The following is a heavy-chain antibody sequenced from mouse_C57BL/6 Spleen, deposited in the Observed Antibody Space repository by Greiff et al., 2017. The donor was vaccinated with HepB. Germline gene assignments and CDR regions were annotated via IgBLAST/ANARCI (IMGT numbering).Heavy chain of an antibody. CDR3: ARWDGTYYFDY. D-gene: IGHD2-1*01. V-gene: IGHV1-55*01. CDR2: IYPGSGST. J-gene: IGHJ2*01. Sequence: QVQLQQPGAELVRPGSSVKLSCKASGYTFTSYWMDWVKQRPGQGLEWIGDIYPGSGSTNYNEKFKSKATLTVDTSSSTAYMQLSSLTSEDSAVYYCARWDGTYYFDYWGQGTTLTVSS. CDR1: GYTFTSYW.